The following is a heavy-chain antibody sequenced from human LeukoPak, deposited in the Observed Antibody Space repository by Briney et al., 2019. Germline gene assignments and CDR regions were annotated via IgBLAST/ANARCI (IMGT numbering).Heavy chain of an antibody. CDR3: AKGYCSSTSCYPFDY. CDR1: GFTFDDCA. CDR2: ISWNSGSI. V-gene: IGHV3-9*03. J-gene: IGHJ4*02. Sequence: GRSLRLSCAASGFTFDDCAMHWVRQAPGKGLEWVSGISWNSGSIGYADSVKGRFTISRDNAKNSLYLQMNSLRAEDMALYYCAKGYCSSTSCYPFDYWGQGTLVTVSS. D-gene: IGHD2-2*01.